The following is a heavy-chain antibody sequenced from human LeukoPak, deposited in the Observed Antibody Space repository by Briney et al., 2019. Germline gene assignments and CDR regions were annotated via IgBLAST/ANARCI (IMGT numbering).Heavy chain of an antibody. CDR1: GGSISSYY. CDR2: IYYSGST. J-gene: IGHJ6*02. CDR3: AGQFLPTPMERRYYYYYGMDV. V-gene: IGHV4-59*01. D-gene: IGHD1-1*01. Sequence: SEALSLTCTVSGGSISSYYWSWIRQPPGKGLEWIGYIYYSGSTNYNPSLKSRVTISVDTSKNQFSLKLSSVTAADTAVYYCAGQFLPTPMERRYYYYYGMDVWGQGTTDTVSS.